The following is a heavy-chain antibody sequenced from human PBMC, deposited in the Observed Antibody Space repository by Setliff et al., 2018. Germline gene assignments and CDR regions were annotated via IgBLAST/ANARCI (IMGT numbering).Heavy chain of an antibody. CDR3: ARTTGSTHNWLDP. CDR2: IHPSGST. V-gene: IGHV4-61*02. J-gene: IGHJ5*02. Sequence: SETLSLTCTVSGDSISSGSYHWSWIRKPAGKGLEWIGRIHPSGSTNYNPSLKSRVTISVDTSKNQSSLKVSSVTAADTAVYYCARTTGSTHNWLDPWGPGTLVTVSS. D-gene: IGHD1-1*01. CDR1: GDSISSGSYH.